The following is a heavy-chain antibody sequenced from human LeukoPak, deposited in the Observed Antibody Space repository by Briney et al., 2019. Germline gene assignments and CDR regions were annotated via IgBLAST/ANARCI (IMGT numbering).Heavy chain of an antibody. V-gene: IGHV3-7*04. CDR3: ARGVRIAVAGYIDY. J-gene: IGHJ4*02. CDR1: GFTFSSYA. Sequence: GGSLRLSCAASGFTFSSYAMSWVRQAPGKGLEWVANIKHDGSEKYYVDSVKGRFTISRDNSKNTLYLQMNSLRAEDTAVYYCARGVRIAVAGYIDYWGQGTLVTVSS. CDR2: IKHDGSEK. D-gene: IGHD6-19*01.